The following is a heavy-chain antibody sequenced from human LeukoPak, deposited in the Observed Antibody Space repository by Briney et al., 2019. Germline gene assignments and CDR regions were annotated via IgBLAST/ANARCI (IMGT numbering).Heavy chain of an antibody. Sequence: GGSLRLSCGASGFTFSDFSMNWVRQAPGKGLKWVSSISGSGSHIYYADSLKGRFTISRDNAKNSVSLQMNSLRADDTAVYYCAKDPWGSSSFWGQGTLVIVSS. J-gene: IGHJ4*02. CDR2: ISGSGSHI. CDR3: AKDPWGSSSF. D-gene: IGHD6-6*01. CDR1: GFTFSDFS. V-gene: IGHV3-21*06.